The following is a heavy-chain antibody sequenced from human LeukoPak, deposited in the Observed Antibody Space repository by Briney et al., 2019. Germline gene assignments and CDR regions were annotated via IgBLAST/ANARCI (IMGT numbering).Heavy chain of an antibody. Sequence: GESLKISCKGSGYSFTNYWIGWVRQMPGKGLEWMGIIYPDDSDTTYSPSFQGQVTVSADKSINTAYLQWSSLKASDTAMYYCARVPYNYYGLDVWGQGTTVTVFS. D-gene: IGHD3-16*01. V-gene: IGHV5-51*01. CDR2: IYPDDSDT. CDR1: GYSFTNYW. J-gene: IGHJ6*02. CDR3: ARVPYNYYGLDV.